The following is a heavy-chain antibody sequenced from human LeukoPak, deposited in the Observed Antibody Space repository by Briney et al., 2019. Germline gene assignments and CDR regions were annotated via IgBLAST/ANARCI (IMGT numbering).Heavy chain of an antibody. D-gene: IGHD6-19*01. Sequence: SGGSLRLSCAASGFTFSTYGMHWVRQAPGKGLEWVAVISYDGNNNYYADSVKGRFTISRDNSKNTLYLQMNSLRAEDTAVYYCAKDPGYTSGVDYWGQGTLVTVSS. CDR2: ISYDGNNN. V-gene: IGHV3-30*18. CDR1: GFTFSTYG. CDR3: AKDPGYTSGVDY. J-gene: IGHJ4*02.